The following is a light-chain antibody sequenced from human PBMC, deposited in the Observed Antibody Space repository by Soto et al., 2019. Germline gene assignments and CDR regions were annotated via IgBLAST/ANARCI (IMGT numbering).Light chain of an antibody. CDR1: NSNIGGNY. CDR2: TNN. J-gene: IGLJ3*02. V-gene: IGLV1-44*01. CDR3: AAWDDTLNGWV. Sequence: QSVLTQPPSASGTPGQTVTISCSGSNSNIGGNYVYWYQQLPGTAPQLLIYTNNQGPSGVSDRFSGSKSGTSASLAISGLQSEDEADYYCAAWDDTLNGWVFGGGTKLTVL.